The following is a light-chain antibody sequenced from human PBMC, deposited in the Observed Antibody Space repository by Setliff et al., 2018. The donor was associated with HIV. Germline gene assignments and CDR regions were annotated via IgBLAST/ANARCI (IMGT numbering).Light chain of an antibody. Sequence: VLTQPPSASGTPGQRVTISCSGSSSNIGSNYVYWYQQLPGTAPKLLIYRNDQRPSGVPDRFSGSKSGTSASLAISGLRSEDEADYYCAAWDDSLSGLYVFGAGTRSPS. CDR2: RND. J-gene: IGLJ1*01. V-gene: IGLV1-47*01. CDR1: SSNIGSNY. CDR3: AAWDDSLSGLYV.